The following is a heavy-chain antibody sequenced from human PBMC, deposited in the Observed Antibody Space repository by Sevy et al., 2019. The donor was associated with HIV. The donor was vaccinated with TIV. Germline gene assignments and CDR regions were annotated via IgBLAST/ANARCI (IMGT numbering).Heavy chain of an antibody. CDR2: FYYSGST. CDR3: ARTSPYFYYGMDV. J-gene: IGHJ6*02. D-gene: IGHD4-17*01. V-gene: IGHV4-59*01. Sequence: SETLSLTCTVSGDSISGYYWSWIRQPPGKGLEWIGYFYYSGSTNYNPSLKGQVSISVDTSKNQVSLKLGSVTAADTAVYFCARTSPYFYYGMDVWGQGTPVTVSS. CDR1: GDSISGYY.